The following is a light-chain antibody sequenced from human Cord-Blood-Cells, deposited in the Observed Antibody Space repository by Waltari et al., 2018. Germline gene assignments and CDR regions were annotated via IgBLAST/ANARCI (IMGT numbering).Light chain of an antibody. J-gene: IGLJ2*01. V-gene: IGLV2-11*01. CDR1: RRAVVGYQY. Sequence: QSDPTKPRSVSGPPGEPVPISFTGTRRAVVGYQYVPWYQQHPCNAPKLMIYYGTTPPPGVPVRFSGSNSRNPAFLTISGLQAEDGAYYYCCSYASSYTLVFGGGTKLTV. CDR3: CSYASSYTLV. CDR2: YGT.